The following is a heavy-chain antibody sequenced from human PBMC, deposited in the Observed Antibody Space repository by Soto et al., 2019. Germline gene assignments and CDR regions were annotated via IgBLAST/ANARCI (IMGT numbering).Heavy chain of an antibody. J-gene: IGHJ4*02. CDR2: ISSSGSTI. CDR3: ARDSVGATPILFDY. CDR1: GLTFSTYE. D-gene: IGHD1-26*01. Sequence: PGGSLRLSCAASGLTFSTYEMNWVRQAPGKGLEWVSYISSSGSTIYYADSVKGRFTISRDNAKNSLYQQMNSLRAEDTAVYYCARDSVGATPILFDYWGQGTLVTVSS. V-gene: IGHV3-48*03.